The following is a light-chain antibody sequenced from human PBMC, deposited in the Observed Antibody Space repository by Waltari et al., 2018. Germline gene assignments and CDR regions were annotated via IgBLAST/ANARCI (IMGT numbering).Light chain of an antibody. V-gene: IGLV6-57*02. CDR2: EDN. CDR3: QSYDSSNHVV. Sequence: NFMLTQPHSVSESPGKTVTISCTGSSGSIASNYVQWYQQRPGSAPTTVIYEDNQSTAGVPDRFSGSVDSCSNSASLTISGLKTEDEADYYCQSYDSSNHVVFGGGTKLTVL. J-gene: IGLJ2*01. CDR1: SGSIASNY.